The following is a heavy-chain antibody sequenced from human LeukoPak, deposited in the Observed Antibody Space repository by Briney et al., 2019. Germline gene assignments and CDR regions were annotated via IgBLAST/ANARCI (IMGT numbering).Heavy chain of an antibody. Sequence: PGGSLRLSCAASGFTFTNYWMSWVRQAPGKGLEWVGRIESKTDGGTTDYAAPVKGRFTISRDDSTNTLYLQMNSLKSEDTAVYYCTTYGSGRKFDYWGQGILVTVSS. J-gene: IGHJ4*02. CDR1: GFTFTNYW. CDR2: IESKTDGGTT. D-gene: IGHD3-10*01. CDR3: TTYGSGRKFDY. V-gene: IGHV3-15*04.